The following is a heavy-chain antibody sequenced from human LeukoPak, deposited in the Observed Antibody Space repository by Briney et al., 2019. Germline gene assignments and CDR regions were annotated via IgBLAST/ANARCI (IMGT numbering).Heavy chain of an antibody. J-gene: IGHJ3*01. CDR3: ARTRPGSVTTPNSDAFDV. Sequence: SVKVSCKASGGTFSSYAISWVRQAPGQGLEWMGGIIPLFHTADYAQQFRDRVTITADESTTTVYMDLSSLTPEDTAVYYCARTRPGSVTTPNSDAFDVWGQGTMVSVSS. V-gene: IGHV1-69*13. CDR2: IIPLFHTA. CDR1: GGTFSSYA. D-gene: IGHD4-17*01.